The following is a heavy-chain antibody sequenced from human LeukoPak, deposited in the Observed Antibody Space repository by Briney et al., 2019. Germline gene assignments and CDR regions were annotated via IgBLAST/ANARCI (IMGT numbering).Heavy chain of an antibody. CDR2: ISVRGGRR. D-gene: IGHD4-23*01. Sequence: GGSLRLSCAASGFAFSDYVMDRVRQAPGKGLEWVSSISVRGGRRYYPDSVKGRFTISRDNSSHMLYLQMNTLRADDTAIYYCAKDRDDGGNSRGIDYFDYWGQGTLVTVSS. V-gene: IGHV3-23*01. CDR3: AKDRDDGGNSRGIDYFDY. CDR1: GFAFSDYV. J-gene: IGHJ4*02.